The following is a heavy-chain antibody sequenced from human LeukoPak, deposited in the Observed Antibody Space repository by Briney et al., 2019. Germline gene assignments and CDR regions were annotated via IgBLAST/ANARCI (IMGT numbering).Heavy chain of an antibody. Sequence: GGPLRLSCAASGFPFDDYAMHWVRQVPGQGLEWVAGISWNSGSIGYADSVKGRFTISRDNAKNSLYLQMNSLRAEDTALYHCAKDVTSSTHCDSTSCPSHGMDVWGQGTTVTVSS. V-gene: IGHV3-9*01. J-gene: IGHJ6*02. CDR2: ISWNSGSI. CDR3: AKDVTSSTHCDSTSCPSHGMDV. CDR1: GFPFDDYA. D-gene: IGHD2-2*01.